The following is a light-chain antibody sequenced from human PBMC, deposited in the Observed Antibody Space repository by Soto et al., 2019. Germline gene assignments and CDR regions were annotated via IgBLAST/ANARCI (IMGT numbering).Light chain of an antibody. J-gene: IGKJ1*01. CDR2: DAS. CDR3: QQYGSSPRT. Sequence: ENVLTQSPGTLSLSPGERATLSCRASQSVSNSYLAWYQQTPGQAPRLLIYDASSRATGIPDRFSGSGSGTDFTLTISRLEPEDLAVYYCQQYGSSPRTFGQGTKVEIK. V-gene: IGKV3-20*01. CDR1: QSVSNSY.